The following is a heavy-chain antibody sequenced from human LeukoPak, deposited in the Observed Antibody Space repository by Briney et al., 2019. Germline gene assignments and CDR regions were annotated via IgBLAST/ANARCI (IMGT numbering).Heavy chain of an antibody. CDR1: GGSFSGYY. CDR2: INHSGST. D-gene: IGHD3-3*01. V-gene: IGHV4-34*01. J-gene: IGHJ5*02. Sequence: PSETLSLTCAVYGGSFSGYYWSWIRQPPGKGLEWIGEINHSGSTNYNPSLKSRVSISVDTSKNQCSLKLSSVTAADTAVYYCARGRRRSGSIFGVVINVYNWFDPWGQGTLVTVSS. CDR3: ARGRRRSGSIFGVVINVYNWFDP.